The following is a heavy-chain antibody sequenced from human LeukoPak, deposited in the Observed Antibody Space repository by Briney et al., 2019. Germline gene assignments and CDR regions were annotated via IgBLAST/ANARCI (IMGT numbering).Heavy chain of an antibody. V-gene: IGHV4-61*02. CDR1: GGSISSGSYY. CDR2: IYTSGST. Sequence: PSETLSLTCTVSGGSISSGSYYWSWIRQPAGKGLEWIGRIYTSGSTNYNPSLKSRVTISVDTSKNQFSLKLSSVTAADTAVYYCARAGSSWYSDAFDIWGQGAMVTVSS. J-gene: IGHJ3*02. D-gene: IGHD6-13*01. CDR3: ARAGSSWYSDAFDI.